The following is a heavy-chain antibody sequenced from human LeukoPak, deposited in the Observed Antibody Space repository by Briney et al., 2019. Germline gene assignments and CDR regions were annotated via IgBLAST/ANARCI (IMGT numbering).Heavy chain of an antibody. V-gene: IGHV3-21*01. CDR1: GFTFSSYS. D-gene: IGHD2-2*02. J-gene: IGHJ4*02. CDR2: ISSSSSYI. Sequence: PGGSLRLSCAASGFTFSSYSMNWVRQAPGKGLEWVSSISSSSSYIYYADSVKGRFTISRDNAKNSLYPQMNSLRAEDTAVYYCARDPRYCSSTSCYIGDYWGQGTLVTVSS. CDR3: ARDPRYCSSTSCYIGDY.